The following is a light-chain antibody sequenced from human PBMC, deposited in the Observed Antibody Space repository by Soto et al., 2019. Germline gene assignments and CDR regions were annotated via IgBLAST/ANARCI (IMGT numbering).Light chain of an antibody. CDR3: TSYTSSSTPYL. J-gene: IGLJ1*01. CDR2: QVS. Sequence: QSALTQPASVSGSPGQSITISCTGTSSDVGTYNYVSWFQQHPGKAPKLVIYQVSHRPSGVSNRFSGSKSGNTASLTISGLQAEDEADYYCTSYTSSSTPYLFGTGTKLTVL. V-gene: IGLV2-14*01. CDR1: SSDVGTYNY.